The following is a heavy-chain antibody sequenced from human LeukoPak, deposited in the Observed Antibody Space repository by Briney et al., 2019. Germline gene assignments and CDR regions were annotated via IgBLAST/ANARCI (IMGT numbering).Heavy chain of an antibody. Sequence: GSLRLSCAASGFTFSSYGMSWVRQPPGKGLEWIGSIYYSGSTYYNPSLKSRVTISVDTSKNQFSLKLSSVTAADTAVYYCARLTRGGNFDYWGQGTLVTVSS. CDR2: IYYSGST. J-gene: IGHJ4*02. CDR1: GFTFSSYG. CDR3: ARLTRGGNFDY. D-gene: IGHD3-16*01. V-gene: IGHV4-39*01.